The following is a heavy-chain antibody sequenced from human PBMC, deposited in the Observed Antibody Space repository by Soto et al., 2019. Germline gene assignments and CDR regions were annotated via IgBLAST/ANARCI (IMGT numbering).Heavy chain of an antibody. CDR3: ARGGNRYSSTSSGVDVFAY. CDR2: IFHSGTT. CDR1: GASISSSY. V-gene: IGHV4-59*01. Sequence: SSETLSLTCTVSGASISSSYWSWIRQPPGKGLEWIGYIFHSGTTNYNPSLKSRVTISVDTSKNQFSLNLSSLTTADTAVYFCARGGNRYSSTSSGVDVFAYWVQGNPVTV. J-gene: IGHJ4*02. D-gene: IGHD5-12*01.